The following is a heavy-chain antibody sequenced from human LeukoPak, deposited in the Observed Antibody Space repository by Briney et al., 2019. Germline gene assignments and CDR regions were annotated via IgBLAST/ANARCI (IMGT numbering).Heavy chain of an antibody. Sequence: PGGSLRLSCAASGFTFSSYWMHWVRQAPGKGLVWVSRINSDGGTTTYADSVKGRFTISRDNAKSTLYLQMNSLRIEDTAVYYCAISRYSGTSLDYWGQGSLATVPS. CDR2: INSDGGTT. CDR1: GFTFSSYW. D-gene: IGHD1-26*01. V-gene: IGHV3-74*01. J-gene: IGHJ4*02. CDR3: AISRYSGTSLDY.